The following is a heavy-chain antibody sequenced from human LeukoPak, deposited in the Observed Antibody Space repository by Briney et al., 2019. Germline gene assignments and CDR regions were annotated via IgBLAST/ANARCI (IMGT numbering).Heavy chain of an antibody. Sequence: GGSLRLSCAASGFTFSSYAMHWVRQAPGKRLEWVAVISYDGSNKYYADSVKGRFTISRDNSKNTLYLQMNSLRAEDTAVYYCARSTAMVHYFDYWGQGTLVTVSS. V-gene: IGHV3-30*04. D-gene: IGHD5-18*01. CDR2: ISYDGSNK. CDR3: ARSTAMVHYFDY. J-gene: IGHJ4*02. CDR1: GFTFSSYA.